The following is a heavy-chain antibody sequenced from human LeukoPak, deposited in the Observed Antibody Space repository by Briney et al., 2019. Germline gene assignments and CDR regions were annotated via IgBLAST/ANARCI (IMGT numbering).Heavy chain of an antibody. Sequence: ASVKVSCKASGYTSTTYAMNWVRQAPGQGLEWMGWINTNTGNPTYAQGFTGRFVFSLDTSVSTAYLQISSLKAEDTAVYYCARARNVLLWFGEGNYYGMDVWGQGTTVTVSS. CDR1: GYTSTTYA. CDR3: ARARNVLLWFGEGNYYGMDV. CDR2: INTNTGNP. J-gene: IGHJ6*02. V-gene: IGHV7-4-1*02. D-gene: IGHD3-10*01.